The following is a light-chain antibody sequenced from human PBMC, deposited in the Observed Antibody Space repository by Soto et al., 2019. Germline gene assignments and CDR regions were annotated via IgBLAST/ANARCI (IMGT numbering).Light chain of an antibody. CDR1: QNVSSN. V-gene: IGKV3-11*01. CDR3: QQRSNWPPIT. Sequence: VMTQSPATLSVSPGERATLSCMASQNVSSNLAWFQQKPGQAPRLLIYDASNRATGIPARFSGSGSGTDFTLTISSLEPEDFAVYYCQQRSNWPPITFGQGTRLEI. J-gene: IGKJ5*01. CDR2: DAS.